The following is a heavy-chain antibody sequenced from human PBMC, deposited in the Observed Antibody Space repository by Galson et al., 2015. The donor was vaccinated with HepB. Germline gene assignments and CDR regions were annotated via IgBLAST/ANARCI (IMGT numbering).Heavy chain of an antibody. J-gene: IGHJ6*02. Sequence: SCKASGFTFSSYAMSWVRQAPGKGLEWVSAISGSGGSTYYADSVKGRFTISRDNSKNTLYLQMNSLRAEDTAVYYCAKGDYCSSTSCYAGIYYYYGMDVWGQGTTVTVSS. D-gene: IGHD2-2*01. CDR3: AKGDYCSSTSCYAGIYYYYGMDV. CDR2: ISGSGGST. CDR1: GFTFSSYA. V-gene: IGHV3-23*01.